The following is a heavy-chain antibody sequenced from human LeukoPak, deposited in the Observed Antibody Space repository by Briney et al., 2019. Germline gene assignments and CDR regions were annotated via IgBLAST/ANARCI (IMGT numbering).Heavy chain of an antibody. CDR2: IYHSGST. Sequence: SETLSLTCTVSGGSISSGAYYWSWLRQPPGKGLEWIGEIYHSGSTNYNPSLKSRVTISVDKSKNQFSLKLSSGTAADTAVYYCARGPPPYLGWGQGTLVTVSS. CDR1: GGSISSGAYY. V-gene: IGHV4-30-2*01. CDR3: ARGPPPYLG. J-gene: IGHJ4*02.